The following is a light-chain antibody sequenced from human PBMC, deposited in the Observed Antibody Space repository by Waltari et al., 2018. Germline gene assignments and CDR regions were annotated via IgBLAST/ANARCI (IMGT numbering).Light chain of an antibody. CDR3: QQYANSPLT. Sequence: EIVLTQSPATLSLSPGERATLSCGASHNIGGAYLAWYQQKPGLAPRLLIYDTAIRAAGVPDRFSGSGSGTDFTLTISRLDPEDFALYFCQQYANSPLTLGGGTKVEF. CDR2: DTA. CDR1: HNIGGAY. V-gene: IGKV3D-20*01. J-gene: IGKJ4*01.